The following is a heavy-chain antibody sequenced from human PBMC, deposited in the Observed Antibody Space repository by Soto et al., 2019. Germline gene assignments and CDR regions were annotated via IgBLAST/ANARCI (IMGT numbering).Heavy chain of an antibody. Sequence: EVQLVESGGGLVQPGGSLRLSCAASGFTFSSYRMNWVRQAPGKGLEWISYISSSSTIYYADSVKGRFTISRDTAENSLYLQMSSLKAEDTAVYYCATSLIYYGPGWRRPFDYWGQGTLVAVSS. V-gene: IGHV3-48*01. CDR3: ATSLIYYGPGWRRPFDY. J-gene: IGHJ4*02. CDR1: GFTFSSYR. D-gene: IGHD3-10*01. CDR2: ISSSSTI.